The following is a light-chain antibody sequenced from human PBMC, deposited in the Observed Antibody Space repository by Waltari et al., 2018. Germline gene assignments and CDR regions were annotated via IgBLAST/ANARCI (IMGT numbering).Light chain of an antibody. Sequence: DTEMTQSPTSLAVSMGERATITCQTSQSILFSSNNQNYLAWYQQKPGQPPRLLLYWASTRASGIPDRFSGSGSGTDFTLTISSLRTEDVAVYYCQQYDTIPITFGQGTRLEIK. V-gene: IGKV4-1*01. J-gene: IGKJ5*01. CDR1: QSILFSSNNQNY. CDR3: QQYDTIPIT. CDR2: WAS.